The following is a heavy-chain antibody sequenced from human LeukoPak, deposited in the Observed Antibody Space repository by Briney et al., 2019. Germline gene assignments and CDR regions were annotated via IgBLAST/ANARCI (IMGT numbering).Heavy chain of an antibody. CDR3: AKGRVYCSGGSCYSDY. V-gene: IGHV3-23*01. CDR1: GFTFSSYA. CDR2: VSSSDSSS. D-gene: IGHD2-15*01. J-gene: IGHJ4*02. Sequence: GGSLRLSCSASGFTFSSYAMIWVRQAPGKGLEWVSTVSSSDSSSYYADSVKGRFTISRDNSKNTLYLQMNSLRAEDTAVYYCAKGRVYCSGGSCYSDYWGQGTLVTVSS.